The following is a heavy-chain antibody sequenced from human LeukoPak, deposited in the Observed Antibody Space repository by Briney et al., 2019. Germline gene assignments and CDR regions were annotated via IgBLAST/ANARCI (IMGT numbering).Heavy chain of an antibody. J-gene: IGHJ4*02. Sequence: SQTLSLTCTVSGGSISSGGYYWSWIRQPPGTGLEWIGEINHSGSTNYNPSLKSRVTISVDTSKNQFSLKLSSVTAADTAVYYCARETVAGTTPNFDYWGQGTLVTVSS. V-gene: IGHV4-30-2*01. CDR1: GGSISSGGYY. CDR3: ARETVAGTTPNFDY. CDR2: INHSGST. D-gene: IGHD6-19*01.